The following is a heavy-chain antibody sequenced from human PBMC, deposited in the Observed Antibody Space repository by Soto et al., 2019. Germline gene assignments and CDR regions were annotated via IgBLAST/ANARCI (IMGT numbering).Heavy chain of an antibody. J-gene: IGHJ6*02. CDR3: ARILYSSQRDGVDV. Sequence: GGSLRRSCAASGFTFGSYPMTWVRQAPGKGLEWVSSISSGSDTIFYADSVKGRFTISRDNSRSTLYLQMNRLRAEDMAIYYCARILYSSQRDGVDVWGQGTTVTVSS. CDR1: GFTFGSYP. V-gene: IGHV3-23*01. CDR2: ISSGSDTI. D-gene: IGHD2-8*01.